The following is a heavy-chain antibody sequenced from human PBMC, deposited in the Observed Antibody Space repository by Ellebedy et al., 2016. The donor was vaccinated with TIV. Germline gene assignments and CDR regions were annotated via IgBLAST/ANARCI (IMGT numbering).Heavy chain of an antibody. CDR3: ARRKVTIPRADAYFDY. J-gene: IGHJ4*02. V-gene: IGHV4-39*01. Sequence: SETLSLXXTVSGGSISSSSYYWSWIRQPPGKGLEWIGSIYYSGNTYYNPSLKSRVTIFIDTSKNQFSLRLSSVTAADTAIYRCARRKVTIPRADAYFDYWGQGILVTVSS. CDR2: IYYSGNT. D-gene: IGHD3-3*01. CDR1: GGSISSSSYY.